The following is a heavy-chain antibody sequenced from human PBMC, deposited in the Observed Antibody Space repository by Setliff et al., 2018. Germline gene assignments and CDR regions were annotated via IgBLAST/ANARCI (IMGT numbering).Heavy chain of an antibody. CDR3: ARTGTYRYFDY. CDR1: GASLNSGTYY. Sequence: TLSLTCTVSGASLNSGTYYWGWIRQPPGKGLEWIGRIYYRGDTYYNASLKGRRTISVDTAQNQFSLRLTSVTAADTAVYYCARTGTYRYFDYWGQGALVTVSS. J-gene: IGHJ4*02. CDR2: IYYRGDT. D-gene: IGHD1-1*01. V-gene: IGHV4-39*01.